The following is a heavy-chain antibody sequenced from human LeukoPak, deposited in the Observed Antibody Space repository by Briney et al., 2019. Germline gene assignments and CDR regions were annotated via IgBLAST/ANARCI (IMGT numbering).Heavy chain of an antibody. CDR3: ARSYGDYTILAY. J-gene: IGHJ4*02. CDR1: GYSISSGYY. CDR2: IYHSGST. V-gene: IGHV4-38-2*02. D-gene: IGHD4-17*01. Sequence: SETLSLTCTVSGYSISSGYYWGWIRQPPGKGLEWIGSIYHSGSTYYNPSLKSRVIISVDTSKNQFSLKLSSVTAADTAVYYCARSYGDYTILAYWGQGTLVTVSS.